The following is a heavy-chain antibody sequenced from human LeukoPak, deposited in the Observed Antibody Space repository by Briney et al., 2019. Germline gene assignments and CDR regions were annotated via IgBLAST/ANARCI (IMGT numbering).Heavy chain of an antibody. CDR1: GDSVSSSY. CDR3: AREAPYDFWSGYYGA. V-gene: IGHV4-4*07. D-gene: IGHD3-3*01. CDR2: IYSSGST. J-gene: IGHJ5*02. Sequence: SETLSLTCTVSGDSVSSSYWSWIRQPAGKGLEWIGRIYSSGSTNYNPSLKSRVTISVDTSKNQFSLKLSSVTAADTAVYYCAREAPYDFWSGYYGAWGQGTLVTVSS.